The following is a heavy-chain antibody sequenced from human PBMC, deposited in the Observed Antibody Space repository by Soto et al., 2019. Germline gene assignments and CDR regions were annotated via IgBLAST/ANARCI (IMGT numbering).Heavy chain of an antibody. D-gene: IGHD2-2*01. J-gene: IGHJ2*01. CDR3: ARKVLGSTSRPDWWYFDL. V-gene: IGHV3-23*01. CDR1: GFTFINYA. Sequence: EVQLLESGGGLVQPGGSLRLSCVGSGFTFINYAMNWVRQTPGKGLEWVSGISGGGDRTFDADSVKGRFTISRDNSKNTVNLQMNSLGADDTAVYYCARKVLGSTSRPDWWYFDLWGRGTLVTVSS. CDR2: ISGGGDRT.